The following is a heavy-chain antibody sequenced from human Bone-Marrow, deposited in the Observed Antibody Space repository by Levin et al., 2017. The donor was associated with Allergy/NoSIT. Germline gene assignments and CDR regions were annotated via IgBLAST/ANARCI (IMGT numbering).Heavy chain of an antibody. V-gene: IGHV4-39*07. D-gene: IGHD1-26*01. CDR1: GGSISSSSYY. J-gene: IGHJ4*02. Sequence: PSETLSLTCTVSGGSISSSSYYWGWIRQPPGKGLEWIGSIYYSGSTYYNPSLKSRVTISVDTSKNQFSLKLSSVTAADTAVYYCARDDGSGSYLGWGQGTLVTVSS. CDR2: IYYSGST. CDR3: ARDDGSGSYLG.